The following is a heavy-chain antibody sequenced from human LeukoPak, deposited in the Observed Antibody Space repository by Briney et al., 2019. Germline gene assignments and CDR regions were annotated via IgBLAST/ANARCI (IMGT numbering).Heavy chain of an antibody. J-gene: IGHJ5*02. V-gene: IGHV2-5*02. CDR2: IYWDDDK. D-gene: IGHD5-18*01. CDR3: AHIPQIVDTAMGPGFLKGPNWFDP. Sequence: SGPTLVNPTQTLTLTCTFSGFSLSTSGVGVGWIRQPPGKALEWLALIYWDDDKRYSPSLKSRLTITKDTSKNQVVLTMTNMDPVDTATYYCAHIPQIVDTAMGPGFLKGPNWFDPWGQGTLVTVSS. CDR1: GFSLSTSGVG.